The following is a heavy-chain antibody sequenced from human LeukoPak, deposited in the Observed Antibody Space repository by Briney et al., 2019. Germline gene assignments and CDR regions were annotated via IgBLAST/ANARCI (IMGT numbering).Heavy chain of an antibody. D-gene: IGHD5-18*01. CDR3: AKGHTYGLGESYLDF. J-gene: IGHJ4*02. CDR1: GYTFDDYA. V-gene: IGHV3-9*01. CDR2: ISWNSGSI. Sequence: SLKISCEASGYTFDDYAMHWVRQAPGKGLEWVSAISWNSGSIGYADSVKGRFTISRDNGKNSLYLQMNSLRTEDTALYYCAKGHTYGLGESYLDFWGQGTLVSVSS.